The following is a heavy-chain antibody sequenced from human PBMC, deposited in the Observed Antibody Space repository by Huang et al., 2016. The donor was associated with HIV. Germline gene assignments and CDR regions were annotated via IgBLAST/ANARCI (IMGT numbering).Heavy chain of an antibody. CDR2: IKQDESEK. CDR1: TFTFGAYW. CDR3: ATKTAAMDI. J-gene: IGHJ6*02. V-gene: IGHV3-7*01. Sequence: VDSGGRLVKPGGSLRLPCVGSTFTFGAYWMSWVRQSTGKGREWVANIKQDESEKYYVESVKGRFNIARDNAKKVLFLEMNNVRVEDTATYYCATKTAAMDIWGQGTTVTVS. D-gene: IGHD1-7*01.